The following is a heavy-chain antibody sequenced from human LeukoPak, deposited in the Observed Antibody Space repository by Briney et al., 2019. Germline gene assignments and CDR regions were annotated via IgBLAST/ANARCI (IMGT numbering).Heavy chain of an antibody. CDR1: GFTFTNNF. D-gene: IGHD3-22*01. J-gene: IGHJ4*02. V-gene: IGHV3-7*03. Sequence: GGSLRLSCAASGFTFTNNFMSWVRQVPGKGLEWVANIKQDGSETTYADSVRGRFTISRDNAKNSLYLQMNSLRAEDTALYYCARGDYDSNWGQGTLVTVSS. CDR2: IKQDGSET. CDR3: ARGDYDSN.